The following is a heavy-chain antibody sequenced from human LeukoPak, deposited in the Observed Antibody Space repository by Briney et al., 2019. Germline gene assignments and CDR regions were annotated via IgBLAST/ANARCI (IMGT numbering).Heavy chain of an antibody. V-gene: IGHV3-15*01. CDR2: IKSKTDGAAT. CDR3: TTATMIRGVSDY. D-gene: IGHD3-10*01. J-gene: IGHJ4*02. Sequence: GGSLRLSCADSGFTFSDAWMSCVRQAPGRGLEWVGRIKSKTDGAATDYAAPVKGRFTISRDDSKNTLFLQMNSLRTEDTAVYYCTTATMIRGVSDYWGQGTLVTVSS. CDR1: GFTFSDAW.